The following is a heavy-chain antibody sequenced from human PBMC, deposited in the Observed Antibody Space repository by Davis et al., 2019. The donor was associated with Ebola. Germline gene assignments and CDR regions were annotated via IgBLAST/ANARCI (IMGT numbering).Heavy chain of an antibody. CDR1: GFTFSRYP. CDR3: ARDGPLFALGDYYYGMDV. V-gene: IGHV3-30-3*01. Sequence: GESLKISCAASGFTFSRYPMHWVRQAPGKGLEWVALISYDGSNKYYADSVKGRFTISRDNSKNTLYLQMTSLRAEDTAVYYCARDGPLFALGDYYYGMDVWGQGTTVTVS. J-gene: IGHJ6*02. CDR2: ISYDGSNK. D-gene: IGHD3-16*01.